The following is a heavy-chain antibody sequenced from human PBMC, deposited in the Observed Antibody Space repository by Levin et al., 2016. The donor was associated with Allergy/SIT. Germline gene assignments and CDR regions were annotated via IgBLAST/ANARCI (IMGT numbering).Heavy chain of an antibody. CDR3: AKDLPSYCSTTSCYLGNAFDI. J-gene: IGHJ3*02. D-gene: IGHD2-2*01. CDR2: ISYDGNNK. Sequence: GGSLRLSCVASGFTFSTYGLHWVRQAPGKGLEWVALISYDGNNKNYADSVKGRFTISRDNFKNTLYLQMNSLRIEDTALYYCAKDLPSYCSTTSCYLGNAFDIWGQGTMVTVSS. CDR1: GFTFSTYG. V-gene: IGHV3-30*18.